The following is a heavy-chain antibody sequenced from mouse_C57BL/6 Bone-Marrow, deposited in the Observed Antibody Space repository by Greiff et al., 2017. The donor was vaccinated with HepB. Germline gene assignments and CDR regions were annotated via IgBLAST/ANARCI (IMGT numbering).Heavy chain of an antibody. J-gene: IGHJ4*01. V-gene: IGHV1-19*01. D-gene: IGHD1-1*01. CDR1: GYTFTDYY. CDR2: INPYNGGT. CDR3: ARGALLRGYYAMDY. Sequence: EVQLQQSGPVLVKPGASVKMSCKASGYTFTDYYMNWVKQSHGKGLEWIGVINPYNGGTSYNQKFKGKATLTVDKSSSTAYMELSSLTSEDSAVYYCARGALLRGYYAMDYWGQGTSVTVSS.